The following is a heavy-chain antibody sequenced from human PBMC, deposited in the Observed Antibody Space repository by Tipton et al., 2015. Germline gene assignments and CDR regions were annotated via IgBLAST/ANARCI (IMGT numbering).Heavy chain of an antibody. CDR1: GGSITTAYW. CDR3: ARKPVVRGAYYYFDY. J-gene: IGHJ4*02. CDR2: IYHSGST. Sequence: TLSLTCAVSGGSITTAYWWRWVRQPPGEGLEYIGEIYHSGSTDYNPSLRGRVTISVDKSNNQFSLRLKSVTAADTAFYYCARKPVVRGAYYYFDYWGQGTLVTVSS. D-gene: IGHD3-10*01. V-gene: IGHV4-4*02.